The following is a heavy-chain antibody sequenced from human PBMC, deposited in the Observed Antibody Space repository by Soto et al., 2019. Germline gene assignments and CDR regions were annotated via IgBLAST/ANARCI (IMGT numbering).Heavy chain of an antibody. Sequence: VHALESGGGLVQPGGSLRLSCAASGFTFNTYAMSWVRQAPGKGLEWVSAISGSGATTYYADSVKGRFTISRDNFKNTLYLQMNNLRVEDTAVYYCAKDTRFDPWGQGTLVTVSS. CDR3: AKDTRFDP. V-gene: IGHV3-23*01. CDR2: ISGSGATT. CDR1: GFTFNTYA. J-gene: IGHJ5*02.